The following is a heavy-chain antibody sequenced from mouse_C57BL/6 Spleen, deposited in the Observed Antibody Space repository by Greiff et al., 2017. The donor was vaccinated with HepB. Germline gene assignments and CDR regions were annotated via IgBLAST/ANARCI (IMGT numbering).Heavy chain of an antibody. V-gene: IGHV1-80*01. J-gene: IGHJ4*01. CDR1: GYAFSSYW. D-gene: IGHD2-3*01. CDR3: ARRNGYYGAMDY. Sequence: QVQLQQSGAELVKPGASVKISCKASGYAFSSYWMNWVKQRPGKGLEWIGQIYPGDGDTNYNGKFKGKATLTADKSSSTSYMQLSSLTSEDSAVYCCARRNGYYGAMDYWGQGTSVTVSS. CDR2: IYPGDGDT.